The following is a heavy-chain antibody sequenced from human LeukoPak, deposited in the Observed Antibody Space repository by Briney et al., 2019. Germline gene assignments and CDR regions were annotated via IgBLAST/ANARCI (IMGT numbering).Heavy chain of an antibody. V-gene: IGHV4-59*08. CDR3: ARHHGSGSYSLYFDY. Sequence: SETLSLTCTVSGGSISSYYWSWIRQPPGKGLEWIGYIYYSRSTNYNPSLKSRVTISVDTSKNQFSLKLSSVTAADTAVYYCARHHGSGSYSLYFDYWGQGTLVTVSS. J-gene: IGHJ4*02. CDR2: IYYSRST. CDR1: GGSISSYY. D-gene: IGHD3-10*01.